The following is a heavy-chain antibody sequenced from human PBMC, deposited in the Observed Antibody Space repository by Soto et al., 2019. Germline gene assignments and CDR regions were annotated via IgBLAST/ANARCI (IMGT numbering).Heavy chain of an antibody. Sequence: VASVKVPCKASGGTFSSYAISWVRQAPGQGLEWMGGIIPIFGTANYAQKFQGRVTITADESTSTAYMELSSLRSEDTAVYYCARGGSSGYYRGSFHPWGQGTLVTVS. CDR1: GGTFSSYA. CDR2: IIPIFGTA. D-gene: IGHD3-22*01. J-gene: IGHJ5*02. CDR3: ARGGSSGYYRGSFHP. V-gene: IGHV1-69*13.